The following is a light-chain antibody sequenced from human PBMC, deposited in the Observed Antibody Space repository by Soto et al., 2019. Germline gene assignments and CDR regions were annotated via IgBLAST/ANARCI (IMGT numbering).Light chain of an antibody. CDR2: DAS. V-gene: IGKV3-11*01. CDR3: QERSIWLQR. Sequence: IRSTKSLAALSLTPGERDTLSCRASQSVSSYLAWYQQKPGQAPRLLIYDASNRATGIPARFSGSGSGTDFTLTICCLEPEDFALYYCQERSIWLQRFAEGAKVDI. J-gene: IGKJ1*01. CDR1: QSVSSY.